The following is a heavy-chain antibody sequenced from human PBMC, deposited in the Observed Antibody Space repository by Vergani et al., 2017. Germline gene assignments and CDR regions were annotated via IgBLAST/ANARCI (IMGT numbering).Heavy chain of an antibody. CDR1: GFTFSSYS. J-gene: IGHJ6*02. V-gene: IGHV3-21*01. CDR2: ISSSSSYI. D-gene: IGHD6-13*01. CDR3: ARDRGAAAGHHGDDYYGMDV. Sequence: EVQLVESGGGLVKPGGSLRLSCAASGFTFSSYSMNWVRQAPGKGLEWVSSISSSSSYIYYADSVKGRFTISRDNAKNTLYLQMNSLRAEDTAVYYCARDRGAAAGHHGDDYYGMDVWGQGP.